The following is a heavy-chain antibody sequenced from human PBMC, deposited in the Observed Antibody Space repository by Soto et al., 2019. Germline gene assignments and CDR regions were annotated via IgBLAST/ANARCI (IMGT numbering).Heavy chain of an antibody. J-gene: IGHJ6*02. V-gene: IGHV3-30*18. Sequence: GGSLRLSCAASGFTFDNYGMHWVRQAPGKGLEWVSGISYDGSYKYYADSVRGRFIISRDNPKNTLYLQMNSLRTEDTAVYYCAKELSHRYGYTSYYFYGMDVWGPGTRVTVSS. CDR1: GFTFDNYG. CDR3: AKELSHRYGYTSYYFYGMDV. CDR2: ISYDGSYK. D-gene: IGHD5-18*01.